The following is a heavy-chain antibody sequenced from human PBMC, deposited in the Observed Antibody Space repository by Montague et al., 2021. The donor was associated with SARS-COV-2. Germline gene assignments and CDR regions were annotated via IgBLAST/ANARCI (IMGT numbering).Heavy chain of an antibody. CDR2: IYYTGNT. CDR3: ARLKRYFDSSGSPSAFDF. J-gene: IGHJ3*01. V-gene: IGHV4-39*02. D-gene: IGHD3-22*01. Sequence: SETLSLTCTVSGGSITNNIDYWAWIRQPPGKGLEWIGSIYYTGNTYYXPSLKSRVTISVVTSKNHFTLKLSSVTAAEMAVYYCARLKRYFDSSGSPSAFDFWGQGTKVTVSS. CDR1: GGSITNNIDY.